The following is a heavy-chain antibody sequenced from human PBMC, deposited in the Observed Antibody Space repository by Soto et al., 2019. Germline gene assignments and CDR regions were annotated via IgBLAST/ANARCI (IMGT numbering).Heavy chain of an antibody. Sequence: SVKVSCKASGGTFSSYAISWVRQAPGQGLEWMGGIIPIFGAANYAQRFQGRVTITADESTSTAYMELSSLRSEDTAVYYCATTDSIAAALRWFGPWGQGTLVTVSS. CDR1: GGTFSSYA. CDR2: IIPIFGAA. D-gene: IGHD6-13*01. CDR3: ATTDSIAAALRWFGP. J-gene: IGHJ5*02. V-gene: IGHV1-69*13.